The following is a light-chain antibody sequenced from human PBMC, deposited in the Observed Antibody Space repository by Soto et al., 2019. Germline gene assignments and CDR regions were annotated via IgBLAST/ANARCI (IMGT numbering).Light chain of an antibody. CDR3: AAWDDSLRGRV. Sequence: QSVLTQPPSASGTPGQRVTISCSGSSSNIGSNYVYWYQQLPGTAPKLLVFDDNQRPSGVPDRFSDSKSGTSASLAISGLRSEDEADYYCAAWDDSLRGRVFGGGTKLIVL. J-gene: IGLJ3*02. V-gene: IGLV1-47*02. CDR1: SSNIGSNY. CDR2: DDN.